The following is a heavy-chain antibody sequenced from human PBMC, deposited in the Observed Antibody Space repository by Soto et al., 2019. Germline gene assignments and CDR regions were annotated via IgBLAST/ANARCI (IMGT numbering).Heavy chain of an antibody. Sequence: PHGLDLEWIGHIYQSGSTYYNPSLKSRVTMSVDTSKNQFSLKLSSVTAADTAVYYCARDRPEFSGYGAGFDPWGQGTLVTVSS. D-gene: IGHD6-13*01. J-gene: IGHJ5*02. V-gene: IGHV4-30-2*04. CDR2: IYQSGST. CDR3: ARDRPEFSGYGAGFDP.